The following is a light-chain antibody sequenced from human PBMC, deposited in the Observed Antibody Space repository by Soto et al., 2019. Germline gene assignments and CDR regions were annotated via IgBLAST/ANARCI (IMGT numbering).Light chain of an antibody. J-gene: IGKJ2*01. CDR3: QQYGGSPPRYT. Sequence: EVVLTQSPDTLSLSPGERATLSCRASQTVGNSYLAWYQQRPGQAPRLLIYGASSRATGIPDRFSGSGSGTDFTRSINRLEPEDFAVYYCQQYGGSPPRYTFGQGTKLEIK. CDR2: GAS. V-gene: IGKV3-20*01. CDR1: QTVGNSY.